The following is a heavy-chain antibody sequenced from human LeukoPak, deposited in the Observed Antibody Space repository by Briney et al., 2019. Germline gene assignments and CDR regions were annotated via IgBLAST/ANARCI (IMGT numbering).Heavy chain of an antibody. J-gene: IGHJ4*02. CDR2: INSDGSST. CDR1: GFTFSSYW. Sequence: GGSLRLSCAASGFTFSSYWMHWVRQAPGKGLVWVSRINSDGSSTSYADSVKGRFTISRDNAKNTLYLQMNSLRAEDTAVYYCARDTYHYDSSGYYLFDYWGQGTLVTVSS. D-gene: IGHD3-22*01. CDR3: ARDTYHYDSSGYYLFDY. V-gene: IGHV3-74*01.